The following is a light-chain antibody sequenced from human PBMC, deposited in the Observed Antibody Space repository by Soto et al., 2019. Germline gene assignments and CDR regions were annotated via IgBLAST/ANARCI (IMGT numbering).Light chain of an antibody. V-gene: IGLV3-1*01. J-gene: IGLJ1*01. Sequence: SYELTQPPSVSVSPGQTASIPCTGDKLGDKYVCWYHQKPGQSPVLVIYQDSKRPSGIPERFSGSNSGNTATLTISGTQPMDEADYYCQAWDRSTGVFGTGTKVTVL. CDR3: QAWDRSTGV. CDR1: KLGDKY. CDR2: QDS.